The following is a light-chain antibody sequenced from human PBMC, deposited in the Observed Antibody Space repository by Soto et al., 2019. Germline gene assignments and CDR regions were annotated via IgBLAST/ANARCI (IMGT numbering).Light chain of an antibody. J-gene: IGLJ2*01. CDR2: DNY. V-gene: IGLV1-51*01. Sequence: QSVLTQPPSVSATPGQTVTISCSGSSSNIGNNYVSWYQQFPGAAPKLLIYDNYWRPSGIPDRFSASKSGTSATLGITGLQTGDEADYYCATWDSSLSAVVVGGGTKVTLL. CDR3: ATWDSSLSAVV. CDR1: SSNIGNNY.